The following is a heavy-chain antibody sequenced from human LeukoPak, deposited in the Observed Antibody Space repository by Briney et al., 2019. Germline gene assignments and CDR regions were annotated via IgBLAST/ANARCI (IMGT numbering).Heavy chain of an antibody. CDR3: AKGTWVRGSGWYYFDY. J-gene: IGHJ4*02. V-gene: IGHV1-3*01. CDR1: GYTFTKYA. Sequence: ASVKVSCKASGYTFTKYAMNWVRQAPGQRLEWMGWIDAGNAKTKYSQKFQGRVTITRDTSASTDYMGLSSLRSEDTAVYYCAKGTWVRGSGWYYFDYWGQGTLVAVSS. D-gene: IGHD6-19*01. CDR2: IDAGNAKT.